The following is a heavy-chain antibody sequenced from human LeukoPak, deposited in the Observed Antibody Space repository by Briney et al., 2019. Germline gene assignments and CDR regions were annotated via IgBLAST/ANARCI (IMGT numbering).Heavy chain of an antibody. Sequence: SETLSLTCTVSGGSISSSSYYWGWIRQPPGKGLEWIGSIYYSGSTYYNPSLKSRVTISVDTTKNQFSLKLSSVTAADTAVYYCAREEGYDNDAFDIWGQGTMVTVSS. J-gene: IGHJ3*02. D-gene: IGHD3-22*01. CDR1: GGSISSSSYY. CDR3: AREEGYDNDAFDI. V-gene: IGHV4-39*07. CDR2: IYYSGST.